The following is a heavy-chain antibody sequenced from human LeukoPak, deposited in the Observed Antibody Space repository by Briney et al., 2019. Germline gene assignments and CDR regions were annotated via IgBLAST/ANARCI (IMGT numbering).Heavy chain of an antibody. Sequence: TGGSLRLSCAASGFTFSSYGTHWVRQAPGKGLEWVAIIWYDGSTKYNADSGKGRFTISRDNSKNTLYLQMNNPRDEDTAVYYCARDSCSSTSCPGHGAFDIWGQGTMVTVSS. D-gene: IGHD2-2*01. CDR3: ARDSCSSTSCPGHGAFDI. J-gene: IGHJ3*02. CDR2: IWYDGSTK. CDR1: GFTFSSYG. V-gene: IGHV3-33*01.